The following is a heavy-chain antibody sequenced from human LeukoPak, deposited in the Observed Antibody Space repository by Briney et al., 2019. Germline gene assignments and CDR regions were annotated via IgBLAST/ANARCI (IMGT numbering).Heavy chain of an antibody. V-gene: IGHV3-33*01. Sequence: GGSLRLSCAASGFTFSSYVMHWVRQAPGKGLEWVAVIWYDGSNKYYADSVKGRFTISRDNSKNTLYLQMNSLRAEDTAVYYCARAIAARPFDYWGQGTLVTVSS. D-gene: IGHD6-6*01. J-gene: IGHJ4*02. CDR1: GFTFSSYV. CDR2: IWYDGSNK. CDR3: ARAIAARPFDY.